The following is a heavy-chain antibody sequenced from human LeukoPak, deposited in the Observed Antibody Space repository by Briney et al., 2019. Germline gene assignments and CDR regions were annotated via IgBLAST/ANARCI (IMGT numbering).Heavy chain of an antibody. Sequence: GASVKVSCKASGYSFVFYGFTWVRQAPGQGLEWMGWISSYTGNTKYAQNLQGRVTMTTDTSTSTAYMELRSLRSADTAMYYCAINAYCSSNSCWGNYYYYMDVWGKGTTVTVSS. CDR1: GYSFVFYG. J-gene: IGHJ6*03. CDR3: AINAYCSSNSCWGNYYYYMDV. V-gene: IGHV1-18*01. D-gene: IGHD2-2*01. CDR2: ISSYTGNT.